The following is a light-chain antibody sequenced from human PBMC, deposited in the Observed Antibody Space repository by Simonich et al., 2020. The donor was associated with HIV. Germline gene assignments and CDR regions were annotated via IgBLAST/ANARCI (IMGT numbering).Light chain of an antibody. V-gene: IGKV4-1*01. CDR1: QSVLYSSNNKNY. Sequence: DIVMTQSQDSLAVFLGEGATLNCKSSQSVLYSSNNKNYLAWYQQKPGQPPKLLIYWASTRESGVPDRFSGSGSGTDFTLTISSLQAEDVAVYYCQQYYGTPLSFGGGTKVEVK. CDR3: QQYYGTPLS. CDR2: WAS. J-gene: IGKJ4*01.